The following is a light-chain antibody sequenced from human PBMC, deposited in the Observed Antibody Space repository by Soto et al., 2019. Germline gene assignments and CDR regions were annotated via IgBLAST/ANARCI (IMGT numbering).Light chain of an antibody. CDR1: SSNVGVNY. CDR2: TND. CDR3: QSYDNSLSGPVV. V-gene: IGLV1-47*02. J-gene: IGLJ3*02. Sequence: QSVLTQPPSVSGTPGQRVTIYCSGSSSNVGVNYVYWYQHFPGTAPKLLIHTNDQRPSGVPDRFSGSKSGTSASLAITGLQAEDEADYYCQSYDNSLSGPVVFGGGTKLTVL.